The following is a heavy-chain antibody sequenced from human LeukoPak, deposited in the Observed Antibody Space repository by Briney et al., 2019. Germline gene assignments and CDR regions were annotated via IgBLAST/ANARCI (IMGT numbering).Heavy chain of an antibody. V-gene: IGHV5-51*01. J-gene: IGHJ5*02. Sequence: GESLEISCKGSGYSFTSYWIGWVRQMPGKGLEWMGIIYPGDSDTRYSPSFQGQVTISADKSISTAYLQWSSLKASDTAMYYCARGEVGGRYDFDNWFDPWGQGTLVTVSS. CDR1: GYSFTSYW. D-gene: IGHD3-3*01. CDR2: IYPGDSDT. CDR3: ARGEVGGRYDFDNWFDP.